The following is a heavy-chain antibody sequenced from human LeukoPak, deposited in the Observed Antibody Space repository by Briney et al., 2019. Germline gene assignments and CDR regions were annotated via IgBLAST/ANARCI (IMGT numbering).Heavy chain of an antibody. V-gene: IGHV1-46*03. CDR1: GYTFTRNY. CDR3: AREDAGYTFSFDV. D-gene: IGHD2-2*02. J-gene: IGHJ4*02. Sequence: PLKVSCKASGYTFTRNYMHWVRQAPGQRLEWMRIINPRGGSTTYAQKFQGRLIMTRDTSTSTVYMELSSLRSEDTAVYYCAREDAGYTFSFDVCGQGTLVTVSS. CDR2: INPRGGST.